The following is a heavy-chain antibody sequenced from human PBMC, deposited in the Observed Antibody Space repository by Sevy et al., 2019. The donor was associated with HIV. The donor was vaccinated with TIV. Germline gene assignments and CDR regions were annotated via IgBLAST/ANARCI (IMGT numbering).Heavy chain of an antibody. D-gene: IGHD3-10*01. Sequence: SETLSLTCAVYGGSFSGYYWSWIRQPPGKGLEWIGEINHSGSTNYNPSLKSRVTISVDTSKNQFSLKRSSVTAADTAVYYCARGVESPMVRGAIPYGMDVWGRGTAVTVSS. J-gene: IGHJ6*02. CDR2: INHSGST. V-gene: IGHV4-34*01. CDR1: GGSFSGYY. CDR3: ARGVESPMVRGAIPYGMDV.